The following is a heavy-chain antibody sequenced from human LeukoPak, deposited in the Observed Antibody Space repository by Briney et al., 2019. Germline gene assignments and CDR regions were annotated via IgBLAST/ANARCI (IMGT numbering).Heavy chain of an antibody. J-gene: IGHJ4*02. Sequence: ASVKVSCKASGYTFTGYYMHWVRQAPGQGLEWMGWINPNSGGTNYAQKFQGRVTVTRDTSISTAYMELSRLRSDDTAVYYCARDLSGRWELPPYYFDYWGQGTLVTVSS. V-gene: IGHV1-2*02. CDR3: ARDLSGRWELPPYYFDY. D-gene: IGHD1-26*01. CDR1: GYTFTGYY. CDR2: INPNSGGT.